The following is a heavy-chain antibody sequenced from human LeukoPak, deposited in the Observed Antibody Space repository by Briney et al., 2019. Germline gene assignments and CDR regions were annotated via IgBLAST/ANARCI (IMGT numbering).Heavy chain of an antibody. CDR2: IYYSGST. J-gene: IGHJ3*02. D-gene: IGHD2-21*02. V-gene: IGHV4-31*03. Sequence: SETPSLTCTVSGGSISSGGYYWSWIRQHPGKGLEWIGYIYYSGSTYYNPSLKSRVTISVDTSKNQFSLKLSSVTAADTAVYYCARDSVTSDAFDIWGQGTMVTVSS. CDR1: GGSISSGGYY. CDR3: ARDSVTSDAFDI.